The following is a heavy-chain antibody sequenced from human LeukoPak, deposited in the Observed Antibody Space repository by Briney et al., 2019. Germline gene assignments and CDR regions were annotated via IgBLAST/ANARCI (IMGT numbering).Heavy chain of an antibody. CDR2: IEKDGSKK. J-gene: IGHJ4*02. Sequence: GGSLRLSCAASRFTFSSYWMSWVRQAPGRGPERVANIEKDGSKKNYVDSVKGRFTISRDNAKNSLFLQMNSLRDEDTAVYYCATNSDYRFEYWGQGTLVTVSS. V-gene: IGHV3-7*01. CDR1: RFTFSSYW. CDR3: ATNSDYRFEY. D-gene: IGHD3-22*01.